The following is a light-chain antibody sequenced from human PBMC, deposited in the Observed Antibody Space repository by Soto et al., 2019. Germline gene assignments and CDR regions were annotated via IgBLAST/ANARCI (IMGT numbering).Light chain of an antibody. Sequence: QSALTQPASVSGSPGQSITISCTGTSSDVGGYDFVSWYQHHPGKAPKLMIYDVNNRPSGLSNRFSGSKSGNTASLTISGLQTEDEADYYCSSYTSTHTRVFGTGTKGTGL. J-gene: IGLJ1*01. V-gene: IGLV2-14*01. CDR2: DVN. CDR3: SSYTSTHTRV. CDR1: SSDVGGYDF.